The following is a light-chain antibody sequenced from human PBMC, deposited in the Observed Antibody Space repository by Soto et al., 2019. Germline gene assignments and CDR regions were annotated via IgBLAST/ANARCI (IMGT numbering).Light chain of an antibody. CDR1: QSISSY. J-gene: IGKJ1*01. Sequence: DIQMTQSPSSLSASLGYRFTITCRASQSISSYLNWYQHKPGKAPNLLIYAATTLQSGVPSRFSGSGSGTDFTLTISRLEPEDFAVYYCQQYGSSIQTFGQGTKVDIK. CDR2: AAT. V-gene: IGKV1-39*01. CDR3: QQYGSSIQT.